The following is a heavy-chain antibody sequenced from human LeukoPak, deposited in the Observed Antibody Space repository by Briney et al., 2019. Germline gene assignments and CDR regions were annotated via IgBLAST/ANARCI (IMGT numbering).Heavy chain of an antibody. V-gene: IGHV3-7*01. CDR3: ARDFGVVIIDSY. Sequence: GGSLRLSCAASGFTFSSYSMNWVRQAPGKGLEWVANIKQDGSEKYYVDSVKGRFTISRDNAKNSLYLQMNSLRAEDTAVYYCARDFGVVIIDSYWGQGTLVTVSS. J-gene: IGHJ4*02. CDR2: IKQDGSEK. CDR1: GFTFSSYS. D-gene: IGHD3-3*01.